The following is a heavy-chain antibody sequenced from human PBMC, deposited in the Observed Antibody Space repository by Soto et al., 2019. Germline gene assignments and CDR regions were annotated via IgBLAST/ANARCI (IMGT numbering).Heavy chain of an antibody. J-gene: IGHJ4*02. CDR3: AKELGFSAPTAFDY. Sequence: EVQLLQSGGGLVQPGGSLRLSCASSGFSFSSYAMSWVRQAPGKGLEWVSGIGASGGSTYYTDSVKGRFTIARDSSKNTVYLQMNILRAEDTTVYFCAKELGFSAPTAFDYWGLGTQVTGSS. CDR1: GFSFSSYA. CDR2: IGASGGST. D-gene: IGHD3-10*01. V-gene: IGHV3-23*01.